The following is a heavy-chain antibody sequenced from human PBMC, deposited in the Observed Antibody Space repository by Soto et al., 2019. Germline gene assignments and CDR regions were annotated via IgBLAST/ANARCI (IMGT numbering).Heavy chain of an antibody. CDR2: INWNNGSR. CDR1: GFIFEDFA. Sequence: EVQLVESGGNLVQPGRSLSLSCAGSGFIFEDFALHWVRQAPGRGLEWVAGINWNNGSRVYADSVKGRFTISRDNTKNSQSLQMNTLNPEDTAFYYGVRGTTHTIWVNSRVEHWGRGNLVTVSS. CDR3: VRGTTHTIWVNSRVEH. D-gene: IGHD3-16*01. V-gene: IGHV3-9*01. J-gene: IGHJ4*02.